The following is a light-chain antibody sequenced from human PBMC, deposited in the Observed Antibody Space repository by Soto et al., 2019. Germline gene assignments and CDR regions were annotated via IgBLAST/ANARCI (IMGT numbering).Light chain of an antibody. Sequence: QSALTQPASVSGSPGQSITISCTGTSSDLGAYNYVSWYQHNPGKAPKLMIYEVTKRPSGVSNRFSGPKSGNTASLTISGLQPEDEADYYCTSYTSRSALYVFGTGTKVTVL. J-gene: IGLJ1*01. CDR1: SSDLGAYNY. CDR3: TSYTSRSALYV. V-gene: IGLV2-14*01. CDR2: EVT.